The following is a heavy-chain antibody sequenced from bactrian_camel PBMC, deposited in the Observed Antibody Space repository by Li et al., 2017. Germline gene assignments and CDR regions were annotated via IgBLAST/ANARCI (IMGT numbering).Heavy chain of an antibody. CDR1: GLPFSRYD. CDR3: AAECTSMSVVGGTLRFDCKY. Sequence: VQLVESGGGLVQPGGSLRLSCAAAGLPFSRYDMSWVRQDAVKGIEWISDINSGGGTRYYADSVKGRFTISRDNAKGTVYLQMNSLKPDDTAMYYCAAECTSMSVVGGTLRFDCKYWGQGTQVTV. CDR2: INSGGGTR. D-gene: IGHD6*01. V-gene: IGHV3S40*01. J-gene: IGHJ4*01.